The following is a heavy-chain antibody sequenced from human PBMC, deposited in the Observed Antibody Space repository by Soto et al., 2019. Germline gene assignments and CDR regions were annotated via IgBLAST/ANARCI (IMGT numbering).Heavy chain of an antibody. CDR2: IKQDGSEK. J-gene: IGHJ6*02. CDR3: ARGHSREVWWLRYYYYGMDV. CDR1: GFTFSSYW. Sequence: GGSLRLSCAASGFTFSSYWMSWVRQAPGKGLEWVANIKQDGSEKYYVDSVKGRFTISRDNAKNSLYLQMNSLRAEDTAVYYCARGHSREVWWLRYYYYGMDVWGQGTTVTVSS. V-gene: IGHV3-7*04. D-gene: IGHD5-12*01.